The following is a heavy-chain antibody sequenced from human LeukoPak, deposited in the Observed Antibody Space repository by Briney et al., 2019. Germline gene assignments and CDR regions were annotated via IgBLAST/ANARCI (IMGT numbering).Heavy chain of an antibody. J-gene: IGHJ5*02. Sequence: ASETLSLTCTVSGGSISSYYWSWIRQPPGKGLEWIGYIYYSGSTNYNPSLKSRVTISVDTSKNQFSLKLSSVTAADTAVYYCASGMAGSWFDPWGQGTLVTVSS. V-gene: IGHV4-59*01. D-gene: IGHD6-19*01. CDR2: IYYSGST. CDR1: GGSISSYY. CDR3: ASGMAGSWFDP.